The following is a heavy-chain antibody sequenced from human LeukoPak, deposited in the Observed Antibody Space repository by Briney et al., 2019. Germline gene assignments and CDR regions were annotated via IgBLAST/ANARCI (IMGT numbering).Heavy chain of an antibody. V-gene: IGHV3-23*01. CDR1: GFTFSSYA. J-gene: IGHJ5*02. CDR2: ISGSGGST. Sequence: PGGSLRLSCAASGFTFSSYAMSWVRQAPGKGLEWVSAISGSGGSTYYADSVKGRFTISRDNSKNTLYLQMNSLRAEDTAVYYCATYRGVVPAAMPDNWFDPWGQGTLVTVSS. CDR3: ATYRGVVPAAMPDNWFDP. D-gene: IGHD2-2*01.